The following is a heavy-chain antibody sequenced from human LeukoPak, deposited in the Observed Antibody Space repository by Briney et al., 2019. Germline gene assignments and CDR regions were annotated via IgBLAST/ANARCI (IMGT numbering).Heavy chain of an antibody. CDR3: ARDEYYYDSSGYLGY. CDR1: GFTFSSYW. CDR2: INSDGSST. Sequence: GGSLRLSCAASGFTFSSYWMHWVRQAPGKGLVWVSRINSDGSSTSYADSVKGRFTISRVNAKNTLYLQMNSLRAEDTAVYYCARDEYYYDSSGYLGYWGQGTLVTVSS. V-gene: IGHV3-74*01. D-gene: IGHD3-22*01. J-gene: IGHJ4*02.